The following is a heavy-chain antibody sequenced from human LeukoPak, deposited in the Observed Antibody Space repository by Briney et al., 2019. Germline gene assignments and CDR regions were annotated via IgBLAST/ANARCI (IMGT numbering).Heavy chain of an antibody. V-gene: IGHV4-61*08. J-gene: IGHJ4*02. D-gene: IGHD3-22*01. CDR3: ARGVYSSGYYYYFDY. CDR1: GGSISSGGYY. Sequence: SSQTLSLTCTVSGGSISSGGYYWSWIRQPPGKGLEWIGYIYYSGSTNYNPSLKSRVTISVDTSKNQFSLKLSSVTAADTAVYYCARGVYSSGYYYYFDYWGQGALVTVSS. CDR2: IYYSGST.